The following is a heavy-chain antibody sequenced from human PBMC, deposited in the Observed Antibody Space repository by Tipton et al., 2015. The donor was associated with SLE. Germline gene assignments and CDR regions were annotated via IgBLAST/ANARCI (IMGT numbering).Heavy chain of an antibody. J-gene: IGHJ6*02. Sequence: SLRLSCAASGFTFSSYGMHWVRQAPGKGLEWVAVIWYDGSNKYYADSVKGRFTISRDNSKNTVYLQMNSLSTEDSAVYYCAKDLTKYYYAMDVWGQGTTVTVSS. CDR1: GFTFSSYG. CDR3: AKDLTKYYYAMDV. CDR2: IWYDGSNK. D-gene: IGHD4-11*01. V-gene: IGHV3-33*06.